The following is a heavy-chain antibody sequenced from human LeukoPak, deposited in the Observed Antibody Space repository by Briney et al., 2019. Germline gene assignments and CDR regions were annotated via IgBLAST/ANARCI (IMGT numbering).Heavy chain of an antibody. CDR2: IDWDDDK. CDR3: ARGEAYSSSWMNFDY. Sequence: SGPALLKPTQTLTLTCTFSGFSLSTSGMCVSWIRQPPGKALEWLSLIDWDDDKYYSTSLKTRLTISKDTSKNQVVLTMTNMDPVDTATYYCARGEAYSSSWMNFDYWGQGTLVTVSS. V-gene: IGHV2-70*01. J-gene: IGHJ4*02. CDR1: GFSLSTSGMC. D-gene: IGHD6-13*01.